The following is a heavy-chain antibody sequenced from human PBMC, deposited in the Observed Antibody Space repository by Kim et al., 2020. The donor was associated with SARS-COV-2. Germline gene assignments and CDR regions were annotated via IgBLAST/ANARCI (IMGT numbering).Heavy chain of an antibody. D-gene: IGHD3-16*01. J-gene: IGHJ6*02. V-gene: IGHV1-18*01. Sequence: ASVKVSCKASGYTFTSYGISWVRQAPGQGLEWMGWISAYNGNTNYAQKLQGRVTMTTDTSTSTAYMELSSLRSDDTAVYYCARYDPESYLAYYGVDVWGQGTTVTVSS. CDR1: GYTFTSYG. CDR2: ISAYNGNT. CDR3: ARYDPESYLAYYGVDV.